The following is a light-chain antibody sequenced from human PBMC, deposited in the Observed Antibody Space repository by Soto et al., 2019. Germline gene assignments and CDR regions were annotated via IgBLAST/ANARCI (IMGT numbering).Light chain of an antibody. CDR1: SGHSSYV. CDR3: QTWGTGIQV. V-gene: IGLV4-69*01. Sequence: QLVLTQSPSASASLGASVKLTCTLSSGHSSYVIAWHQQQPEKGPRSLMKLNSDGSHSKGDGIPDRFSGSSSGAERYLTISSLQSEDEADYYCQTWGTGIQVFGGGTKLTVL. CDR2: LNSDGSH. J-gene: IGLJ2*01.